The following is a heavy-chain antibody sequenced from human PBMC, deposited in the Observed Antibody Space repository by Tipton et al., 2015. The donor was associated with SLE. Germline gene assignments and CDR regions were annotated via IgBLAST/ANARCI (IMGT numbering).Heavy chain of an antibody. CDR2: IYYSGRT. CDR1: GGSISSGGYY. D-gene: IGHD5-24*01. J-gene: IGHJ5*02. CDR3: ARDQEMASGENRFDP. Sequence: TLSLTCTVSGGSISSGGYYWTWVRQHPGKGLEWIGYIYYSGRTYSNPSLKGRSNISVDTSKKQVSLKLSSVTAADTAVYYCARDQEMASGENRFDPWGQGTLVTVST. V-gene: IGHV4-31*03.